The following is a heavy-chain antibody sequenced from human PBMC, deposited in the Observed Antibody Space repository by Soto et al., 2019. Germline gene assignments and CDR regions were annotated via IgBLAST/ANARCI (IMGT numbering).Heavy chain of an antibody. CDR1: GGTFSSYA. Sequence: QVQLVQSGAEVKKPGSSVKVSCKASGGTFSSYAISWVRQAPGQGLEWMGGIIPIFGTANYAQKFQGRVTITADESTRKAYMELSSLGSEDTGVYYCARDRIRLPDYGDYGDYFDYWGQGTLVTVSS. CDR3: ARDRIRLPDYGDYGDYFDY. D-gene: IGHD4-17*01. CDR2: IIPIFGTA. J-gene: IGHJ4*02. V-gene: IGHV1-69*01.